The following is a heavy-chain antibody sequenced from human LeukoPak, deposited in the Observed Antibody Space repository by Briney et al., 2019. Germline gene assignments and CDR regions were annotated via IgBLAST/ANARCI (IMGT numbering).Heavy chain of an antibody. Sequence: ASVKVSCKASGYTFTSYYMHWVRQAPGQGLEWMGIINPSGGSTSYAQKFQGRVTMTRDTSTSTVYMELSSLRSEDTAVYYCARGPPHYYDSSGYHHNWFDPWGQGTLVTVSS. CDR3: ARGPPHYYDSSGYHHNWFDP. D-gene: IGHD3-22*01. J-gene: IGHJ5*02. CDR1: GYTFTSYY. CDR2: INPSGGST. V-gene: IGHV1-46*01.